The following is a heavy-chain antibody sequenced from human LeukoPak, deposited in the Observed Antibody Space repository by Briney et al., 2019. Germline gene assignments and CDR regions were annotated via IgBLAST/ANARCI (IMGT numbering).Heavy chain of an antibody. V-gene: IGHV4-59*01. D-gene: IGHD3-22*01. J-gene: IGHJ6*02. Sequence: PSETLSLTCTVSGGSISSYDGSWIRQPPGKGLEWVGYISYSGSTTYNPSLKSRVTISVDTSKTQYSLKLSSVTAADTAVYYCARDSAYDDRSGPLGDYYGMDVWGQGTTVTVSS. CDR2: ISYSGST. CDR1: GGSISSYD. CDR3: ARDSAYDDRSGPLGDYYGMDV.